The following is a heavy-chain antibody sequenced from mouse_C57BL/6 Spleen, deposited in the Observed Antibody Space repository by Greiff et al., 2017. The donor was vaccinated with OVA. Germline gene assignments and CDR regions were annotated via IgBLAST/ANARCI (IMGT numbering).Heavy chain of an antibody. CDR3: AREDLAWYFDV. CDR1: GYSITSGYY. CDR2: ISYDGSN. D-gene: IGHD2-10*02. Sequence: EVKLVESGPGLVKPSQSLSLTCSVTGYSITSGYYWNWIRQFPGNKLEWMGYISYDGSNNYNPSLKNRISITRDTSKNQFFLKLNSVTTEDTATYYCAREDLAWYFDVWGTGTTVTVSS. J-gene: IGHJ1*03. V-gene: IGHV3-6*01.